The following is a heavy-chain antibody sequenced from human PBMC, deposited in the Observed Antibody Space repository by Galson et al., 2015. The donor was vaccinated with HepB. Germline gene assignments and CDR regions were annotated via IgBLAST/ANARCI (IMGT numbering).Heavy chain of an antibody. Sequence: SLRLSCAASGFTFSNAWMSWVRQAPGKGLEWVGRIKSKTDGGTTDYAAPVKGRFTISRDDSKNTLYLQMNSLKTEDTAVYYCTTDRKDSSGWLGHDAFDIWGQGTMVTVSS. D-gene: IGHD6-19*01. CDR3: TTDRKDSSGWLGHDAFDI. CDR2: IKSKTDGGTT. CDR1: GFTFSNAW. V-gene: IGHV3-15*01. J-gene: IGHJ3*02.